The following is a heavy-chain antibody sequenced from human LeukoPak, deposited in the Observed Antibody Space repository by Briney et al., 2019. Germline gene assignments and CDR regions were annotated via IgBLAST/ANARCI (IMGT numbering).Heavy chain of an antibody. J-gene: IGHJ3*02. V-gene: IGHV3-30-3*01. CDR1: GLTFNSYA. Sequence: GRSLRLSCAASGLTFNSYAMHWVRQAPGKGLEWVAVISYDGSNKYYADSVKGRFTISRDNSKNTLYLQMNSLRAEDTAVYYCARDGGYGYNFYDAFDIWGQETMVTVSS. CDR2: ISYDGSNK. D-gene: IGHD5-24*01. CDR3: ARDGGYGYNFYDAFDI.